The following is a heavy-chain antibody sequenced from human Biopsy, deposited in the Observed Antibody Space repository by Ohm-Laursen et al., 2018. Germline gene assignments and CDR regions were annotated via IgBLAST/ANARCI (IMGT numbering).Heavy chain of an antibody. CDR2: ISYTGYT. CDR1: DDSIRNFY. D-gene: IGHD4-23*01. J-gene: IGHJ4*02. V-gene: IGHV4-59*01. CDR3: ARGSNDFGGLYFPR. Sequence: GTLSLTCTVSDDSIRNFYWTWIRQPPGKGLEWIGHISYTGYTSYNASLKSRVTISVDTSRNHFSLRLSSLTAADTAVYYCARGSNDFGGLYFPRWGQGTLLTVSS.